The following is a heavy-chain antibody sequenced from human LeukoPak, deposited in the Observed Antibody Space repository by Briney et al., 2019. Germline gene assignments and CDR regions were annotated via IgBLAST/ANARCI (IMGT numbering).Heavy chain of an antibody. CDR2: IYPGDSDT. V-gene: IGHV5-51*01. CDR1: GYTFTNYW. D-gene: IGHD6-6*01. CDR3: ARHGVYGSSSGLSSWFDP. Sequence: GESLKISCKGSGYTFTNYWIGWVRQMPGKGLEWIGIIYPGDSDTRYSPSFQGQVTISADKSISTAYLQWSSLKASDTAMYYCARHGVYGSSSGLSSWFDPWGQGTLVTVSS. J-gene: IGHJ5*02.